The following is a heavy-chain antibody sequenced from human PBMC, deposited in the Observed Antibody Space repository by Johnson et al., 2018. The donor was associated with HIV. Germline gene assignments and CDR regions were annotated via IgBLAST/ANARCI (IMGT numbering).Heavy chain of an antibody. J-gene: IGHJ3*02. V-gene: IGHV3-9*01. D-gene: IGHD3-22*01. CDR2: INSDGSST. CDR1: GFTFDDYA. Sequence: VQLVESGGGLVQPGRSLRLSCAASGFTFDDYAIHWVRQVPGKGLEWVSGINSDGSSTSYADSMKGRFTISRDNAKNTLYLQMNSLRAEDTAVYYCARDLHDSSGYYYEGDAFDIWGQGTMVTVSS. CDR3: ARDLHDSSGYYYEGDAFDI.